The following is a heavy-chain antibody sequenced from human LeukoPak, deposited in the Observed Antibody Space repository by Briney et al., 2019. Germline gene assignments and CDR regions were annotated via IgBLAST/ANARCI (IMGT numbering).Heavy chain of an antibody. V-gene: IGHV3-30*02. CDR1: GFTFSNYG. J-gene: IGHJ3*02. CDR3: AKDLPPWGATRLQDDAFDI. Sequence: PGGSLRLSCAASGFTFSNYGMHWVRQAPDKGLEWVAFIRYDGSNKYYADSVKGRFTISRDNSKNTLYLQMNSLRAEDTAVYYCAKDLPPWGATRLQDDAFDIWGQGTMVTVSS. D-gene: IGHD1-26*01. CDR2: IRYDGSNK.